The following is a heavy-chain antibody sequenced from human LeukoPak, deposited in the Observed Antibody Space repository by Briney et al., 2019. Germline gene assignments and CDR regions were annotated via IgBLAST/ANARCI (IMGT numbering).Heavy chain of an antibody. Sequence: SETLSLTCTVSGGSISSYYWSWIRQPPGKGLEWIGYIYYTGRTNYNPSLKSRVTFSVDTSMNQFSLKLSSVTAADTAVYYCAREKAVADYFDYWGQGTLVTVSS. V-gene: IGHV4-59*01. D-gene: IGHD6-19*01. CDR1: GGSISSYY. CDR3: AREKAVADYFDY. CDR2: IYYTGRT. J-gene: IGHJ4*02.